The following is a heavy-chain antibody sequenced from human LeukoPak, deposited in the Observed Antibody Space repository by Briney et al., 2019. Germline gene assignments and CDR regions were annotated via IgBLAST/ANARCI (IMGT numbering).Heavy chain of an antibody. Sequence: VYNGNTNYALKLQGRVTMTTDTSTSTAYMELRSLRSDDTAVYYCARSVYDSSGYYSYYFDYWGQGTLVTVSS. D-gene: IGHD3-22*01. J-gene: IGHJ4*02. CDR2: VYNGNT. V-gene: IGHV1-18*01. CDR3: ARSVYDSSGYYSYYFDY.